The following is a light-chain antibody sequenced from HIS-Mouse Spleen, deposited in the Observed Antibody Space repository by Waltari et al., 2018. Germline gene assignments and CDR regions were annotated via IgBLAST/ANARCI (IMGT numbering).Light chain of an antibody. Sequence: QSVLTQPPSASGTPGQRVTIPCSGSSPNLGSNYVYWYQQLPGTAPKLLIYRNNQRPSGVPDRFSGSKSGTSASLASSGLRSEDEADYYCAAWDDSLSGHVVFGGGTKLTVL. V-gene: IGLV1-47*01. CDR1: SPNLGSNY. CDR2: RNN. J-gene: IGLJ2*01. CDR3: AAWDDSLSGHVV.